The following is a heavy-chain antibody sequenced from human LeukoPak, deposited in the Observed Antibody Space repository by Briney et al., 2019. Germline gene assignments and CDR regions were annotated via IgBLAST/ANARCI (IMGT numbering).Heavy chain of an antibody. CDR1: GGSFSGYY. J-gene: IGHJ4*02. CDR2: INHSGST. V-gene: IGHV4-34*01. D-gene: IGHD1-26*01. Sequence: SETLSLTCAVYGGSFSGYYWSWIRQPPGKGLEWIGEINHSGSTNYNPSLKSRVTISVDTSKNQFSLKLSSVTAADTAVYYCARTDSGSYYQFDYWGQGTLVTVSS. CDR3: ARTDSGSYYQFDY.